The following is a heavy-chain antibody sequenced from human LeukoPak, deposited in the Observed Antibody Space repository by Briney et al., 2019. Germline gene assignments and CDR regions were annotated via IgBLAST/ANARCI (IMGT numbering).Heavy chain of an antibody. CDR3: AKSYDYVWGSYHALDY. CDR2: ISGSGGST. Sequence: GGSLRLSCAASGLTFSSYAMSWVRQAPGKGLEWVSAISGSGGSTYYADSVKGRFTISRDNSKNTLYLQMNSLRAEDTAVYYCAKSYDYVWGSYHALDYWGQGTLVTVSS. CDR1: GLTFSSYA. D-gene: IGHD3-16*02. V-gene: IGHV3-23*01. J-gene: IGHJ4*02.